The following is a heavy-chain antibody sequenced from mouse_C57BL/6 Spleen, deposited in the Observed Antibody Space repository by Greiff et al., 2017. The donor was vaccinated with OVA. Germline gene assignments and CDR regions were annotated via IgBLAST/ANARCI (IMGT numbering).Heavy chain of an antibody. J-gene: IGHJ2*01. CDR1: GYTFTSYW. V-gene: IGHV1-59*01. Sequence: QVQLKQPGAELVRPGTSVKLSCKASGYTFTSYWMHWVKQRPGQGLEWIGVIDPSDSYTNYNQKFKGKATLTVDTSSSTAYMQLSSLTSEDSAVYYCARVGDYDDYWGQGTTLTVSS. CDR3: ARVGDYDDY. CDR2: IDPSDSYT. D-gene: IGHD2-4*01.